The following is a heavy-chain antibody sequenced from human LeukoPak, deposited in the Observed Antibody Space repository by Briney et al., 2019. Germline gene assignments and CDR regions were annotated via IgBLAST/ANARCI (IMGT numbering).Heavy chain of an antibody. Sequence: PSETLSLTCTVSGGSISSYYWNWIRQPAEKGLEWIGRIYATGSTHYNPSLKSRVTISIDTSKNQFSLKLSSVTAADTAVYYCAKEYYYDSSGYPNWGQGTLVTVSS. CDR2: IYATGST. D-gene: IGHD3-22*01. V-gene: IGHV4-4*07. CDR1: GGSISSYY. J-gene: IGHJ4*02. CDR3: AKEYYYDSSGYPN.